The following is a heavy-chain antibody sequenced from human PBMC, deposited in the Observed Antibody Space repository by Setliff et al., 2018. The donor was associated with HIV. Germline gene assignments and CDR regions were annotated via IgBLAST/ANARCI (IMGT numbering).Heavy chain of an antibody. V-gene: IGHV4-28*01. CDR3: ARRTIWGDAFDV. J-gene: IGHJ3*01. D-gene: IGHD3-16*01. CDR1: GYSISSNDW. Sequence: PSETLSLTCVVSGYSISSNDWWGWIRQSPGKGLEWIGYIYHSGNTYNNPYLKSRVTMSLDTSKNQVSLRLTSVTAADTAIYYCARRTIWGDAFDVWGQGTMVTVS. CDR2: IYHSGNT.